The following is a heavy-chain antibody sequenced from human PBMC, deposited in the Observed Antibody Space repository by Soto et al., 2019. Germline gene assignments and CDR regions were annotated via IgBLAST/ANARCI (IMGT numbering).Heavy chain of an antibody. J-gene: IGHJ2*01. D-gene: IGHD6-19*01. CDR1: GGTFSRYA. V-gene: IGHV1-69*12. CDR3: AQTLGSAVAGPGRFDL. Sequence: QVQLVQSGAEVKKPGCSRKVSCKASGGTFSRYAISWVRQAPGQGLEWMGGITPMFGTANYAQKFQGRITITADESTSTVHMELRRLRSEDTAVYYCAQTLGSAVAGPGRFDLWGRGTLVIVSS. CDR2: ITPMFGTA.